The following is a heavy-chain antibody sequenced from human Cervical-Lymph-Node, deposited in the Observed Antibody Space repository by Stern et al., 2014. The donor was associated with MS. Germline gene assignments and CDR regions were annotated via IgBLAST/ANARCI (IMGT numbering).Heavy chain of an antibody. D-gene: IGHD5-24*01. Sequence: QVQLVQSGAEVKKTGSSVKVSCKASGGTFSTFAISWVRQAPGQGLEWMGGXIPAYGGPNYARKFQDRVTIAADKSTSTAFMELSSLRSEDTAVYYCARRRDAYNTEPYFDYWGQGTLVTVSS. CDR3: ARRRDAYNTEPYFDY. V-gene: IGHV1-69*06. J-gene: IGHJ4*02. CDR2: XIPAYGGP. CDR1: GGTFSTFA.